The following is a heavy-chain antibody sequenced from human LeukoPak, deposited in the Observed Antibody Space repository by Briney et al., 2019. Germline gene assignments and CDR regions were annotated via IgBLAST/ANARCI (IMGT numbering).Heavy chain of an antibody. CDR2: IYYSGST. J-gene: IGHJ6*04. CDR1: GGSISSGGYS. CDR3: ARDQYCSSTSCPSYYYYGMDV. D-gene: IGHD2-2*01. Sequence: SQTLSLTCTVSGGSISSGGYSWSWIRQHPGKGLEWIGYIYYSGSTYYNPSLKSRVTISVDTSKNQFSLKLSSVTAADTAVYYCARDQYCSSTSCPSYYYYGMDVWGKGTTVTVSS. V-gene: IGHV4-31*03.